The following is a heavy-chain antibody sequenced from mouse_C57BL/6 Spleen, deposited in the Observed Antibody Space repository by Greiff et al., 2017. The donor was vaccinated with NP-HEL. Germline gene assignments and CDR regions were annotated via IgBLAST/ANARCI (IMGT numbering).Heavy chain of an antibody. J-gene: IGHJ2*01. D-gene: IGHD2-10*02. Sequence: VKLQESGAELVKPGASVKISCKASGYAFSSYWMNWVKQRPGKGLEWIGQIYPGDGDTNYNGKFKGKATLTADKSSSTAYMQLSSLTSEDSAVYFCARRYGSYYFDYWGQGTTLTVSS. CDR1: GYAFSSYW. V-gene: IGHV1-80*01. CDR3: ARRYGSYYFDY. CDR2: IYPGDGDT.